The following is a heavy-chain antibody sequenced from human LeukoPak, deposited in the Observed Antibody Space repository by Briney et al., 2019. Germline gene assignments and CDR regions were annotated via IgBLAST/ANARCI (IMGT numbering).Heavy chain of an antibody. Sequence: GASVKVSCKASGYTFTSYGISWVRQAPGQGLEWMGWISAYNGNTNYAQKLQGRVTMTTDTSTSTAYMELRSLRSDDTAVYYCARLSPPFDDSPDFDYWGQGTLVTVSS. D-gene: IGHD2-15*01. V-gene: IGHV1-18*01. CDR1: GYTFTSYG. CDR2: ISAYNGNT. CDR3: ARLSPPFDDSPDFDY. J-gene: IGHJ4*02.